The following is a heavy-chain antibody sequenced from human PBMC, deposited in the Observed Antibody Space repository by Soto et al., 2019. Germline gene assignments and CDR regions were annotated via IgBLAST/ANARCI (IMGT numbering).Heavy chain of an antibody. CDR3: TRHGSRMTTISYYYYYGMDV. V-gene: IGHV3-73*01. CDR1: GFTFSGSA. D-gene: IGHD2-21*02. CDR2: IRSKANSYAT. Sequence: PGGSLRLSCAASGFTFSGSAMHWVRQASGKGLEWVGRIRSKANSYATAYAASVKGRFTISRDDSKNTAYLQMNSLKTEDTAVYYCTRHGSRMTTISYYYYYGMDVWGQGTTVTVSS. J-gene: IGHJ6*02.